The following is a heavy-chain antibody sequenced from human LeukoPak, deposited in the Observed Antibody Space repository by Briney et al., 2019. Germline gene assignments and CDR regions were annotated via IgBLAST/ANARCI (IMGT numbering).Heavy chain of an antibody. CDR2: INHSGST. J-gene: IGHJ4*02. Sequence: SETLSLTCAVYGGSFSGYYWSWIRQPPGKGQEWIGEINHSGSTNYNPSLKSRVTISVDTSKNQFSLKLSSVTAADTAVYYCAGGHSSGDCWGQGTLVTVSS. V-gene: IGHV4-34*01. D-gene: IGHD6-25*01. CDR1: GGSFSGYY. CDR3: AGGHSSGDC.